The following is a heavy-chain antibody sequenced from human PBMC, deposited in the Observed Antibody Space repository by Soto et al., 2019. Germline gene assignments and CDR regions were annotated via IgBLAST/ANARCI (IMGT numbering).Heavy chain of an antibody. CDR2: IKQDGSEK. D-gene: IGHD4-4*01. CDR3: ARDPPDYNNYAERGDY. Sequence: EVQLVESGGGLVQPGGSLRLSCVASGFTFNSYWMSWVRQAPGKGLEWVARIKQDGSEKYYVDSVKGRFTISRDNAKNSMYLQMNSLRDEDTAVYYCARDPPDYNNYAERGDYWGQGTLVTVSS. CDR1: GFTFNSYW. J-gene: IGHJ4*02. V-gene: IGHV3-7*01.